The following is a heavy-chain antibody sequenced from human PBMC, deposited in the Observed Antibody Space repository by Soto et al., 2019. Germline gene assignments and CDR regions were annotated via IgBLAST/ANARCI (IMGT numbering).Heavy chain of an antibody. CDR1: GGTFSSYA. CDR3: ARGHSTDCSNGVCSFFYNHEMDV. J-gene: IGHJ6*02. Sequence: SVKVSCKASGGTFSSYAISWVRQAPGQGLEWMGGIIPIFGTANYAQKFQGRVTITADESTSTAYMELTRLRSDDTAVYFCARGHSTDCSNGVCSFFYNHEMDVWGQGTTVTVSS. D-gene: IGHD2-8*01. CDR2: IIPIFGTA. V-gene: IGHV1-69*13.